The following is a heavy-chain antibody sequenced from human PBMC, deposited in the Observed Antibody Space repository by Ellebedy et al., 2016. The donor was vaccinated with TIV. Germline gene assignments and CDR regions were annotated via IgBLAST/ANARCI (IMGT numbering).Heavy chain of an antibody. Sequence: GESLKISCAASGFTFSSYAMSWVRQAPGKGLEWVSAISGGGGSTYYANSVKGRFTISRDNSKNTLYLQMNSLRAEDTALYYCAKDSPRGYSGSGLTEIDYWGQGTLVTVSS. CDR1: GFTFSSYA. V-gene: IGHV3-23*01. J-gene: IGHJ4*02. D-gene: IGHD5-12*01. CDR2: ISGGGGST. CDR3: AKDSPRGYSGSGLTEIDY.